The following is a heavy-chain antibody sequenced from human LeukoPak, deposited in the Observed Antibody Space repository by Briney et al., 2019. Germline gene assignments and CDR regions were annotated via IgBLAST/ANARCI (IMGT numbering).Heavy chain of an antibody. V-gene: IGHV4-34*01. J-gene: IGHJ4*02. CDR3: ARGSMFRNFDY. CDR2: INHSGST. D-gene: IGHD3-10*01. Sequence: SETLSLTCAVYGGSFSGYYWSWIRQPPGKGLEWIGEINHSGSTNYNPSLKSRVTISVDTPKNQFPLKLSSVTAADTAVYYCARGSMFRNFDYWGQGTLVTVSS. CDR1: GGSFSGYY.